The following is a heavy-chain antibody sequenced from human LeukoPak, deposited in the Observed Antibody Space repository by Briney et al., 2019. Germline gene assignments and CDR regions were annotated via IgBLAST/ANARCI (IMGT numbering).Heavy chain of an antibody. CDR1: GFPFNNHV. V-gene: IGHV3-23*01. Sequence: GSLRLSFAASGFPFNNHVMNWVRPAPGKGLEWVSAITDSSTSTYYADSVKGRFTISRDNSKNTLYLQMNSLRAEDTAVYYCAKGSSSSRPYYFDYWGQGTLVTVSS. CDR3: AKGSSSSRPYYFDY. CDR2: ITDSSTST. J-gene: IGHJ4*02. D-gene: IGHD6-13*01.